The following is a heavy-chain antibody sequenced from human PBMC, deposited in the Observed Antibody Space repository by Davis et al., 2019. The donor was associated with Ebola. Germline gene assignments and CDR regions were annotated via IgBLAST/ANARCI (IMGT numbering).Heavy chain of an antibody. CDR3: ARGGAVAGP. CDR1: GGSISSYY. D-gene: IGHD6-19*01. Sequence: SETLSLTCTVSGGSISSYYWSWIRQPPGKGLEWIGYIDYSGSTNYNPSLKSRVTISVDTSKNQFSLKLSSVTAADTAVYYCARGGAVAGPWGQGTLVTVSS. J-gene: IGHJ5*02. V-gene: IGHV4-59*12. CDR2: IDYSGST.